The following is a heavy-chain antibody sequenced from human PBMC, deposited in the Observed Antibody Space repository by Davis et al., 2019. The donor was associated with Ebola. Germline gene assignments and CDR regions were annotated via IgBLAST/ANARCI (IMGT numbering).Heavy chain of an antibody. D-gene: IGHD6-13*01. CDR1: GYTFTSYA. J-gene: IGHJ4*02. Sequence: AASVTVSCKASGYTFTSYAMHWVRQAPGQRLEWMGWIHAGNGNTKYSQKFQGRVTITRDTSASTAYMELSSLRSEDTAVYYCARGGSWYSFDYWGQGTLVTVSS. CDR3: ARGGSWYSFDY. CDR2: IHAGNGNT. V-gene: IGHV1-3*01.